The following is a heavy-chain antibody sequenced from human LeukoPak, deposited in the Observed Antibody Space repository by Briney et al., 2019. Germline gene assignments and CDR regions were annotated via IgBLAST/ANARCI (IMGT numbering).Heavy chain of an antibody. D-gene: IGHD1-1*01. CDR1: GYSFSNYW. J-gene: IGHJ3*02. V-gene: IGHV5-51*01. Sequence: AESLKISRKGFGYSFSNYWIARVRQMPGKSPEWMANNYPCCSETSYSPSFQGQVTVSVDKSISTAYLQWSSLKASDTAMYYCARESLEGEDAFDIWGQGTLVTVSS. CDR3: ARESLEGEDAFDI. CDR2: NYPCCSET.